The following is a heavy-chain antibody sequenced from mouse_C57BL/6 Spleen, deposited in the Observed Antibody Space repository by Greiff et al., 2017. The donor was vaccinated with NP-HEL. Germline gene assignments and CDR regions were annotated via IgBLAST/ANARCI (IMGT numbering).Heavy chain of an antibody. J-gene: IGHJ4*01. CDR1: GYTFTSYW. D-gene: IGHD1-1*01. Sequence: QVQLQQPGAELVRPGSSVKLSCKASGYTFTSYWMHCVKQRPIQGLEWIGNIDPSDSETHYNQKFKDKATLTVDKSSSTAYMQLSSLTSEDSAVYYCARRGVVAKAMDYWGQGTSVTVSS. V-gene: IGHV1-52*01. CDR2: IDPSDSET. CDR3: ARRGVVAKAMDY.